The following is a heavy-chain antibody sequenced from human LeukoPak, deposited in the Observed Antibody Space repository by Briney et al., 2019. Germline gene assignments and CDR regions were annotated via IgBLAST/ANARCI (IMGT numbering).Heavy chain of an antibody. D-gene: IGHD7-27*01. CDR1: GFTFSSYW. V-gene: IGHV3-74*01. Sequence: PGGSLRLSCAASGFTFSSYWMHWVRQAPGKGLVWVSHIKTDGGTTNYADSVKGRFTISRDNAKNTLYLQMNSLRVEDTALYYCARLAGEVKDLWGQGTLVTVSS. J-gene: IGHJ5*02. CDR3: ARLAGEVKDL. CDR2: IKTDGGTT.